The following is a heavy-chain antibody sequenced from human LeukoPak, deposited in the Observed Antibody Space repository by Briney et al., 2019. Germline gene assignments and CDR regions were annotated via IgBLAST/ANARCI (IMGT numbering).Heavy chain of an antibody. CDR1: GYSISSGYY. D-gene: IGHD3-9*01. J-gene: IGHJ4*02. Sequence: SETLSLTCAVSGYSISSGYYWSWIRQPPGKGLEWIGSIYHSGSTYYKPSLKSRVTISVDTSKNQFSLKLSSVTAADTAVYYCARDASGSNYDILTGYYGFDYWGQGTLVTVSS. V-gene: IGHV4-38-2*02. CDR3: ARDASGSNYDILTGYYGFDY. CDR2: IYHSGST.